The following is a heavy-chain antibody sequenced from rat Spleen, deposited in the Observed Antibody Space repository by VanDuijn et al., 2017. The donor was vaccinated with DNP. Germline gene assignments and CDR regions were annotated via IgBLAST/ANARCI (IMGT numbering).Heavy chain of an antibody. CDR1: GFTFSTYW. Sequence: EVQLVETGGGLVQPGRSLKLSCVGSGFTFSTYWMYWIRQAPGKGLEWVASINTDGGTTYYPDSVKGRFTISRDNAENTVYLQMNSRRSENTATYYYANKNHGYAMDAWGPGTSVTVSS. CDR2: INTDGGTT. J-gene: IGHJ4*01. CDR3: ANKNHGYAMDA. V-gene: IGHV5-58*01.